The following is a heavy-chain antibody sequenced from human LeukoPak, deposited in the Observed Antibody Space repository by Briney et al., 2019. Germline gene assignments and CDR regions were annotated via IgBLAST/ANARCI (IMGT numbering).Heavy chain of an antibody. CDR2: ISSSSSYI. Sequence: KPGGSLRLACAASGFTFSSYSMNWVRQAPGKGLEWVSSISSSSSYIYYADSVKGRFTISRDNAKNSLYLQMNSLRAEDTAVYYCARDFGDYYDSCGYNFDYWGQGTLVTVSS. CDR3: ARDFGDYYDSCGYNFDY. CDR1: GFTFSSYS. D-gene: IGHD3-22*01. V-gene: IGHV3-21*01. J-gene: IGHJ4*02.